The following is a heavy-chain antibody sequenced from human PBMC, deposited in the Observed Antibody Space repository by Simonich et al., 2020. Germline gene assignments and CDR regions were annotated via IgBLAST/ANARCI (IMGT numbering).Heavy chain of an antibody. CDR3: AREQARGGAFDI. CDR2: ISDSSSYI. D-gene: IGHD3-16*01. V-gene: IGHV3-21*01. J-gene: IGHJ3*02. CDR1: GFTFSSYS. Sequence: EVQLVESGGGLVKPGGSLRLSCAASGFTFSSYSKKWVRQAPGNGLKWVATISDSSSYIYYTDSVKGRFTISRDNAKNSLYLQMNSLRAEDTAVYYGAREQARGGAFDIWGQGTMVTVSS.